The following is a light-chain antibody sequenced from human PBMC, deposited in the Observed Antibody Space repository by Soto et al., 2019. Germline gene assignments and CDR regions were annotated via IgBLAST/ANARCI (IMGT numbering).Light chain of an antibody. Sequence: IVLTQFPGTLSLSPGERATLSCRASQSLSNTNLVWYQQKPGQAPRLLIYGASHRATGIPDRFSGTGSGTDFTLTISRLEPEDLAVYYCQHYGRSPGTFGQGTKVDIK. CDR2: GAS. V-gene: IGKV3-20*01. CDR3: QHYGRSPGT. J-gene: IGKJ1*01. CDR1: QSLSNTN.